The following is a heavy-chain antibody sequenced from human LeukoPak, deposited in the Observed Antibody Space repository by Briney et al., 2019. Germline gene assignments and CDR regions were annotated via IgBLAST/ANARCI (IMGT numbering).Heavy chain of an antibody. Sequence: PGGSLRLSCAASGFTFSSYSMNWVRQAPGKGLEWVSSISSSSSYIYYADSVKGRFTIPRDNAKNSLYLQMNSLRAEDTALYYCARGWLERRDYYYYMDVWGKGTTVTVSS. CDR3: ARGWLERRDYYYYMDV. CDR1: GFTFSSYS. CDR2: ISSSSSYI. J-gene: IGHJ6*03. D-gene: IGHD1-1*01. V-gene: IGHV3-21*04.